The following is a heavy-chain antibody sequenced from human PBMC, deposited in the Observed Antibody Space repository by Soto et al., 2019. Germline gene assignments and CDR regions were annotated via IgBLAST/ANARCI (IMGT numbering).Heavy chain of an antibody. J-gene: IGHJ3*02. V-gene: IGHV4-31*03. D-gene: IGHD6-6*01. CDR2: IYYSGST. CDR1: GGSISSGGYY. Sequence: SETLSLTCTVSGGSISSGGYYWSWIRQHPGKGLEWIGHIYYSGSTYYNPSLKSRVTISVDTSKNQFSLKLSSVTAADTAVYYCSSRTCEYSSSSDAFDIWGQGTMVTVSS. CDR3: SSRTCEYSSSSDAFDI.